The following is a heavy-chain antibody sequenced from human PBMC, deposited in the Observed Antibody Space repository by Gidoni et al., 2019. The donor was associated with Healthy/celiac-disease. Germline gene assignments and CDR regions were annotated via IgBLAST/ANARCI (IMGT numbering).Heavy chain of an antibody. J-gene: IGHJ3*02. CDR3: ASPGTVAGTVKHAFDI. D-gene: IGHD6-19*01. V-gene: IGHV4-39*01. CDR1: GGSISSSSYY. CDR2: IYYSGSP. Sequence: QLQLQESGPGLVKPSETLSRTCTVSGGSISSSSYYWGWIRQPPGKVLEWIGSIYYSGSPYYNPSLKSRVTISVDTSKIQFSLKLSSGTAADTAVYYCASPGTVAGTVKHAFDIWGQGTMVTVSS.